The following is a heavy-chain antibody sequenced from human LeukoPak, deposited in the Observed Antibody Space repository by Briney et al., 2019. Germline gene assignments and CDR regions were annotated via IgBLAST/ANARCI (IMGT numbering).Heavy chain of an antibody. D-gene: IGHD1-26*01. Sequence: SETLSLTCTVSGGSISSGDYYWSWIRQPPGKGLEWIGEINHSGSTNYNPSLKSRVTISVDTSKNQFSLKLSSVTAADTAVYYCVGGSGSYGDWGQGTLVTVSS. CDR1: GGSISSGDYY. CDR3: VGGSGSYGD. V-gene: IGHV4-39*07. CDR2: INHSGST. J-gene: IGHJ4*02.